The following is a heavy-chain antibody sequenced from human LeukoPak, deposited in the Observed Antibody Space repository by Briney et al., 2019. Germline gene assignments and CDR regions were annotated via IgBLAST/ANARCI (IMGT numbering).Heavy chain of an antibody. J-gene: IGHJ6*03. Sequence: PWGTLRLSCSASGFTFSNYGMSWVRQAPGKRLEWVSAIICSGGNTYYADSVKGRFTISRDNSKNTLYLQMNSLRAEDTAVYYCAKDDGGSYYIYYYYMDVWGKGTTVTISS. V-gene: IGHV3-23*01. CDR3: AKDDGGSYYIYYYYMDV. CDR1: GFTFSNYG. D-gene: IGHD1-26*01. CDR2: IICSGGNT.